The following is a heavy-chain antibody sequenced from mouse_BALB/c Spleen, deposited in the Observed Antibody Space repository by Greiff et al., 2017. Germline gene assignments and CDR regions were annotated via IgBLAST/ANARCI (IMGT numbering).Heavy chain of an antibody. CDR3: ARTVVAKDYYAMDY. CDR2: IDPANGNT. V-gene: IGHV14-3*02. Sequence: VQLQQSGAELVKPGASVKLSCTASGFNIKDTYMHWVKQRPEQGLEWIGRIDPANGNTKYDPKFQGKATITADTSSNTAYLQLSSLTSEDTAVYYCARTVVAKDYYAMDYWGQGTSVTVSS. D-gene: IGHD1-1*01. J-gene: IGHJ4*01. CDR1: GFNIKDTY.